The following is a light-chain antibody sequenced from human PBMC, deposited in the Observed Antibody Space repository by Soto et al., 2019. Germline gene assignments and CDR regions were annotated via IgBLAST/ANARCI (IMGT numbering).Light chain of an antibody. CDR1: QSFISC. J-gene: IGKJ1*01. Sequence: DIQMTQSPSTLSASVGDRVTITCRASQSFISCLAWYQQKPGKAPKLLIYKASSLESGVPSRFSGSGSGTEFTLTISSLQPDDFATYYCQQYNSYSQTFGQGTKVEIK. CDR3: QQYNSYSQT. V-gene: IGKV1-5*03. CDR2: KAS.